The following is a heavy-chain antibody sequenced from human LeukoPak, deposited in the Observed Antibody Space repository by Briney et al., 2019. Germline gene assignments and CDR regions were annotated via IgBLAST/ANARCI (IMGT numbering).Heavy chain of an antibody. J-gene: IGHJ3*02. CDR1: ISTFSTYS. CDR3: ARLYSDAFDI. V-gene: IGHV3-48*01. Sequence: GGSLRLSCAASISTFSTYSMNWVRQAPGKGLEWIPYITSSSSNIYYADSVKGRFTISRDNAKKSLYLQMNNLRAEDTAVYYCARLYSDAFDIWGQGTMVTVSS. CDR2: ITSSSSNI. D-gene: IGHD2-21*01.